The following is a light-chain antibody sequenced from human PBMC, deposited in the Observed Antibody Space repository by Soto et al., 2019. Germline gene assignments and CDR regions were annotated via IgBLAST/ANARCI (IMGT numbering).Light chain of an antibody. J-gene: IGLJ1*01. Sequence: QSVLTQPASVSGSPGQSITISCTGTSSDVGTYNFVSWYQQHPGKVPKLMIYEVSSRPSGVSDRFSGSKSGDTASLTISGLQAEDEAEYYCSSKINNNTPLYVFGTGTNVTVL. CDR2: EVS. CDR1: SSDVGTYNF. CDR3: SSKINNNTPLYV. V-gene: IGLV2-14*01.